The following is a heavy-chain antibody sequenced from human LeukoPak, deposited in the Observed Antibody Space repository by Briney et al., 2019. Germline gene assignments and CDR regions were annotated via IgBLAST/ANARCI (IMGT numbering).Heavy chain of an antibody. V-gene: IGHV4-34*01. CDR1: GFTFSSYW. J-gene: IGHJ6*03. CDR2: INHSGST. D-gene: IGHD3-3*02. CDR3: ARHFRDYYYYMDV. Sequence: GSLRLSCAASGFTFSSYWMSWIRQPPGKGLEWIGEINHSGSTNYNPSLKSRVTISVDTSKNQFSLKLSSVTAADTAVYYCARHFRDYYYYMDVWGKGTTVTVSS.